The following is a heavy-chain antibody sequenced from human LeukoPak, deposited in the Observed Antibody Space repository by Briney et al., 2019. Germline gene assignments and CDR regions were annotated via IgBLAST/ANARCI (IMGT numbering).Heavy chain of an antibody. CDR3: ATDGAGFDT. J-gene: IGHJ5*02. CDR1: GFTFKDYY. CDR2: INIGGTNT. Sequence: GGSLRPSCAASGFTFKDYYMSWIRQAPGKGLEWLSYINIGGTNTHYADSVKGRFTISRDNAKKSLYLEMNNLRAEDTAVYYCATDGAGFDTWGQGVLVTVSS. V-gene: IGHV3-11*01.